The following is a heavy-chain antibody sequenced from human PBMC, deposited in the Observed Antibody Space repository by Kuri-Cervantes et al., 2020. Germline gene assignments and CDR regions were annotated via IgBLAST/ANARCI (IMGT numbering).Heavy chain of an antibody. D-gene: IGHD3-16*01. CDR3: ARDAYMDV. J-gene: IGHJ6*02. Sequence: ASVKVSCKASGHTFRNYFMHWVRQAPGQGLEWMGWISAYNGNTNYAQKLQGRVTMTTDTSTSTAYMELRSLRPDDTAVYYCARDAYMDVWGQGTTVTVSS. CDR1: GHTFRNYF. V-gene: IGHV1-18*01. CDR2: ISAYNGNT.